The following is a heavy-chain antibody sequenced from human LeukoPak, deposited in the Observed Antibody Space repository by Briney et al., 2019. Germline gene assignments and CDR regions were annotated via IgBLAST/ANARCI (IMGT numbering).Heavy chain of an antibody. CDR3: ARDSRAAWLDP. V-gene: IGHV1-18*04. D-gene: IGHD3-10*01. J-gene: IGHJ5*02. Sequence: ASVKVSCKASGYTFTNYDITWVRQAPGQGLEWMGGMNTNNGNTNYAQRLQGRITMTTDTTTNTAYMELRSLKSAATAVCYCARDSRAAWLDPWGQGTMVTVSS. CDR2: MNTNNGNT. CDR1: GYTFTNYD.